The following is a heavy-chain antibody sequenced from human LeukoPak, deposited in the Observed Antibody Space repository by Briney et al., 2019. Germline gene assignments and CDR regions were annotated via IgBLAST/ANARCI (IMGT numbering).Heavy chain of an antibody. CDR2: IYYSGST. CDR1: GGSVNSGSYY. CDR3: ARAAYSGSYHSDY. Sequence: SETLSLTCTVSGGSVNSGSYYWNWIRQPPGKGLEWIGYIYYSGSTNYNPSLKSRVTISVDTSKNQFSLKLSSVTAAGTAVYYCARAAYSGSYHSDYWGQGTLVTVSS. J-gene: IGHJ4*02. D-gene: IGHD1-26*01. V-gene: IGHV4-61*01.